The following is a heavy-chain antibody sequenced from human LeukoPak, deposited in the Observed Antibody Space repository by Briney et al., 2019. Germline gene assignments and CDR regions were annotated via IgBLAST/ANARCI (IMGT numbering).Heavy chain of an antibody. CDR3: ARDGGAWIQLWLSFDF. J-gene: IGHJ4*02. CDR2: ISYDRSNK. CDR1: GFTFSSYA. V-gene: IGHV3-30-3*01. D-gene: IGHD5-18*01. Sequence: GGSLRLSCAASGFTFSSYAMHWVRQAPGKGLEWVATISYDRSNKYYADSVKGRFTISRDNSENTLYLQMNSLKIEDTAMYYCARDGGAWIQLWLSFDFWGQGTLVTVSS.